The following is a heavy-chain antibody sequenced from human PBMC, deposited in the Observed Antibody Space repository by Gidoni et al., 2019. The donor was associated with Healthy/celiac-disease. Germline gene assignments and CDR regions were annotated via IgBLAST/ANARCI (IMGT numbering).Heavy chain of an antibody. CDR1: GFPFSDYY. CDR3: AREYCSGGSCYRYFDY. CDR2: ISSSSSYT. Sequence: QVQLLESGGGLLNPGGSLRLPCAASGFPFSDYYMSWIRQAPGKGLEWVSDISSSSSYTNYADSVKGRFTISRDNAKNSLYLQMNSLRAEDTAVYYCAREYCSGGSCYRYFDYWGQGTLVTVSS. J-gene: IGHJ4*02. V-gene: IGHV3-11*06. D-gene: IGHD2-15*01.